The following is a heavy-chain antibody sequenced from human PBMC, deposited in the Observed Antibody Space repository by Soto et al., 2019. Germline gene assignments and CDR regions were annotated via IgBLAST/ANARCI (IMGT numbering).Heavy chain of an antibody. CDR1: GFTFSIYA. D-gene: IGHD2-21*02. J-gene: IGHJ4*02. CDR3: AKDRLATAYCGGDCYSVDYFDY. CDR2: ISGSGGST. V-gene: IGHV3-23*01. Sequence: PGGSLRLSCAASGFTFSIYAMSWVRHAPGKGLEWVSAISGSGGSTYYADSVKGRFTISRDNSKNTLYLQMNSLRAEDTAVYYCAKDRLATAYCGGDCYSVDYFDYWGQGTLVTVSS.